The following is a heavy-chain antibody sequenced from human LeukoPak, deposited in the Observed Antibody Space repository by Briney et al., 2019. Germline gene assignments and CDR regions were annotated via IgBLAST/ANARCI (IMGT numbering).Heavy chain of an antibody. CDR2: VSGNGINT. CDR3: ATFIAYSTPFDY. V-gene: IGHV3-23*01. J-gene: IGHJ4*02. D-gene: IGHD2/OR15-2a*01. CDR1: EFTFSSYS. Sequence: GGSLRLSCAASEFTFSSYSMNWIRQAPGKGLEWISAVSGNGINTFYADSVKGRFTISRDNSKNTLYLQINSLRAEDTALYYCATFIAYSTPFDYWGQGTQVTVAS.